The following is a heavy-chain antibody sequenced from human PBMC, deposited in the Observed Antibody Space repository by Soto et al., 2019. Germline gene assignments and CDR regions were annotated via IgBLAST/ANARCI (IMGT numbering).Heavy chain of an antibody. CDR3: ARDLTGDPNY. CDR2: INPNSGGT. CDR1: GYTFTGSS. V-gene: IGHV1-2*02. J-gene: IGHJ4*02. D-gene: IGHD7-27*01. Sequence: QVQLVQSGAEVKKPGASVNVSCEASGYTFTGSSIHWVRQAPGQGLEWMGYINPNSGGTIFAQKCQGRVTTTRATSTTTAYRELSRVASDDTAVYYCARDLTGDPNYWGQGTLVTVSS.